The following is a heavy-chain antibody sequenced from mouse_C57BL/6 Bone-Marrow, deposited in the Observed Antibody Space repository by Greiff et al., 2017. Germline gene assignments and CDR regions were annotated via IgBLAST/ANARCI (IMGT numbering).Heavy chain of an antibody. CDR2: ISDGGSYT. CDR1: GFTFSSYA. CDR3: ARPKEYVVAWFAY. V-gene: IGHV5-4*01. Sequence: EVHLVESGGGLVKPGGSLKLSCAASGFTFSSYAMSWVRQPPEKRLEWVATISDGGSYTYYPDNVKGRFSISRDNAKNNLYLQMSHLKSEDTAMYYCARPKEYVVAWFAYWGQGTLVTVSA. D-gene: IGHD5-1*01. J-gene: IGHJ3*01.